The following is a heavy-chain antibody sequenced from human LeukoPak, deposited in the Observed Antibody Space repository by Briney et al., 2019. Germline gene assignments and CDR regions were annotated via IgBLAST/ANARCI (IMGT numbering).Heavy chain of an antibody. V-gene: IGHV1-2*02. CDR1: GYTFSGYY. J-gene: IGHJ4*02. Sequence: GASVKVSCKASGYTFSGYYMHWVRQAPGQGLEWMGWIKLNSGDTKYPQKFQGRVTMTRDTSISTAYMEVTRLRSDDTAVYYCARDKMITFGGVIARNYYFDYWGQGTLVTVSS. D-gene: IGHD3-16*02. CDR2: IKLNSGDT. CDR3: ARDKMITFGGVIARNYYFDY.